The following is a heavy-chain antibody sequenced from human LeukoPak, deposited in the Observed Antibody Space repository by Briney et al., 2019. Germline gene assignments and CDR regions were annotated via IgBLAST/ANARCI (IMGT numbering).Heavy chain of an antibody. Sequence: GGSLRLSCAASGFTVSSNYMTWVRQAPGKGLERDSVIYSGGSTYYSDSVKGRFIISRDNSKNTLYLQMNSLRAEDTAVYYCASSVGDSRSSNWFDPWGQGTLVTVSS. CDR2: IYSGGST. D-gene: IGHD6-6*01. CDR1: GFTVSSNY. CDR3: ASSVGDSRSSNWFDP. J-gene: IGHJ5*02. V-gene: IGHV3-66*01.